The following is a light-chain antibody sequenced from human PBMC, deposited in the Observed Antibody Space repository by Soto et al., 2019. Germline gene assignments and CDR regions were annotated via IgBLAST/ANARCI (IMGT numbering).Light chain of an antibody. Sequence: DIQMTQSPSSLYASVGDRVTFTCRASQGISSLLAWYQQKPGKAPKLLIYAASILQGGVPSRFSGSGSGTDFTLTISSQQPEDFATYYCQQTNTFPSTFGQGTRLEIK. V-gene: IGKV1D-12*01. J-gene: IGKJ5*01. CDR3: QQTNTFPST. CDR1: QGISSL. CDR2: AAS.